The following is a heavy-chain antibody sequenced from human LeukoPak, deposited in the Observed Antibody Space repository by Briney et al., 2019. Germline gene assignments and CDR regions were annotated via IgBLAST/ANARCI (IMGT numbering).Heavy chain of an antibody. D-gene: IGHD2-2*02. CDR3: ARSERDLAETEDIVVVPAAIGGDY. J-gene: IGHJ4*02. CDR1: GYTFTGYY. V-gene: IGHV1-2*02. CDR2: INPNSGGT. Sequence: ASVKVSCKASGYTFTGYYMHWVRQAPGQGLEWMGWINPNSGGTNYAQKFQGRVTMTRDTSISTAYMELSRLRSDDTAAYYCARSERDLAETEDIVVVPAAIGGDYWGQGTLVTVSS.